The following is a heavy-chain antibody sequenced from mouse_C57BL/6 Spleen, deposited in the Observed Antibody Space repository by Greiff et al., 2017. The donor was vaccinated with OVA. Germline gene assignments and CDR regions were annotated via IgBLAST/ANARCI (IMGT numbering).Heavy chain of an antibody. CDR1: GFTFSSYA. Sequence: EVQRVESGGGLVKPGGSLKLSCAASGFTFSSYAMSWVRQTPEKRLEWVATISDGGSYTYYPDNVKGRFTISRDNAKNNLYLQMSHLKSEDTAMYYCAREGGLLRYFDVWGTGTTVTVSS. V-gene: IGHV5-4*01. J-gene: IGHJ1*03. CDR2: ISDGGSYT. CDR3: AREGGLLRYFDV. D-gene: IGHD2-3*01.